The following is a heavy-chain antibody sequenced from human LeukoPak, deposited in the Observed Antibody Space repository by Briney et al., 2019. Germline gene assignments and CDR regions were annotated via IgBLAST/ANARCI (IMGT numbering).Heavy chain of an antibody. CDR3: ARDSGGTSYPFDP. Sequence: PSGTLSLTCAVSGGSISSSNWWSWVRQPPGKGLEWIGEIYHSGSTNHNPSLKSRVTISVDKSKNQFSLKLSSVTAADTAVYYCARDSGGTSYPFDPWGQGTLVTVSS. J-gene: IGHJ5*02. CDR2: IYHSGST. CDR1: GGSISSSNW. V-gene: IGHV4-4*02. D-gene: IGHD2-2*01.